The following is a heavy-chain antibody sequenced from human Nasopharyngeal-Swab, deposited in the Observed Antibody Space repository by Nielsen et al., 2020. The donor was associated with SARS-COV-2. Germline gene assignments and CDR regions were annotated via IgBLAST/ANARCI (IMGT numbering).Heavy chain of an antibody. CDR1: GFTVSSNY. J-gene: IGHJ6*02. V-gene: IGHV3-53*04. Sequence: GESLKISFAASGFTVSSNYMSWVRQAPGKGLEWVSVIYSGGSTYYADSVKGRFTISRHNSKNTLYLQMNSLRAEDTAVYYCARQGPHYYYYGMDVWGQGTTVTVSS. CDR2: IYSGGST. CDR3: ARQGPHYYYYGMDV.